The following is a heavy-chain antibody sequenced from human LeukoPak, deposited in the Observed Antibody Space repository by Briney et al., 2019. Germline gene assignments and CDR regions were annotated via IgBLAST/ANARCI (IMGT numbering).Heavy chain of an antibody. J-gene: IGHJ4*02. V-gene: IGHV1-8*01. Sequence: ASVKVSCKASGYTFTSYDINWVRQATGQGLEWMGWMNPNSGNTGYAQKFQGRVTMTRNTSISTAYMEMSRLRSEDTAVYYCERADSRRWYGPYLFDYWGQGTLVTVSS. CDR1: GYTFTSYD. CDR3: ERADSRRWYGPYLFDY. D-gene: IGHD6-13*01. CDR2: MNPNSGNT.